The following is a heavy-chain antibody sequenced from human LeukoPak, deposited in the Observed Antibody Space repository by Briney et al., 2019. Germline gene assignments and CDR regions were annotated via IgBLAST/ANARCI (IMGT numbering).Heavy chain of an antibody. D-gene: IGHD6-13*01. Sequence: SETLSLTCTVSGGSIRSSNYYWGWIRQPSGKGLQWIGSIYYSGSTYYNPSLKSRVTISVDTSKNQFSLKLSSVTAADTAVYYCARGSLGIADFDYWGQGTLVTVSS. CDR1: GGSIRSSNYY. V-gene: IGHV4-39*07. CDR2: IYYSGST. CDR3: ARGSLGIADFDY. J-gene: IGHJ4*02.